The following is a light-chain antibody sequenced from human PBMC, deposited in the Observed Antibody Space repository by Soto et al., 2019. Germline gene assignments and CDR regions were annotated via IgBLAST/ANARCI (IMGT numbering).Light chain of an antibody. J-gene: IGKJ2*01. V-gene: IGKV3-15*01. Sequence: EIVMTQSPATLSLSPGERATLSCRASQSVTGYLAWYQQKPGQAPRLLIYDASTRATGIPARFSGSGSGTEFTLTISSLQSEEFAVYYCQQYNNWPRTFGQGTKLEIK. CDR3: QQYNNWPRT. CDR1: QSVTGY. CDR2: DAS.